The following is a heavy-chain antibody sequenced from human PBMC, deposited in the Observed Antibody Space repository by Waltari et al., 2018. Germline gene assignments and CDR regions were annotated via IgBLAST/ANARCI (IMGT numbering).Heavy chain of an antibody. Sequence: EVQLIQSGAEVKKPGASVKISCKASGYTFNDYYMNWVQQAPGKGLEWMGRVDPEDGKTKYAEKCQGRVTMTADTSTDTAYMELSSLRSEDTAVYYCARTTTLKSLDYWGQGTLVTVSS. CDR1: GYTFNDYY. V-gene: IGHV1-69-2*01. J-gene: IGHJ4*02. D-gene: IGHD4-17*01. CDR2: VDPEDGKT. CDR3: ARTTTLKSLDY.